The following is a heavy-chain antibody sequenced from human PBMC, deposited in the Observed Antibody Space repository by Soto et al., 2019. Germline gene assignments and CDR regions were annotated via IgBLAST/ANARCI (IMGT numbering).Heavy chain of an antibody. D-gene: IGHD2-2*01. J-gene: IGHJ6*02. V-gene: IGHV5-51*01. CDR1: GYIFTSYW. Sequence: PGESLKISCNGSGYIFTSYWIGWVRQMPGKGLEWMGIIYPGDSDTRYSPSFQGQVTISADKSISTAYLQWSSLKVSDTAMYYCARAEGYCSSTSCYYYYYGMDVWGQGTTVTVSS. CDR3: ARAEGYCSSTSCYYYYYGMDV. CDR2: IYPGDSDT.